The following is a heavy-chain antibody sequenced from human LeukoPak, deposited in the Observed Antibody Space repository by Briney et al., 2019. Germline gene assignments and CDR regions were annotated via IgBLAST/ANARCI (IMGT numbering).Heavy chain of an antibody. Sequence: GGSLRLSCVASGFTFSSHDMHWVRQAPGKGLEWVAIISYDGGKKDYAESVKGRFTISRDNAKNSLYLQMNSLRAEDTAVYYCARGGFDWLLFNYYYYMDVWGKGTTVTISS. CDR1: GFTFSSHD. CDR3: ARGGFDWLLFNYYYYMDV. V-gene: IGHV3-33*05. D-gene: IGHD3-9*01. CDR2: ISYDGGKK. J-gene: IGHJ6*03.